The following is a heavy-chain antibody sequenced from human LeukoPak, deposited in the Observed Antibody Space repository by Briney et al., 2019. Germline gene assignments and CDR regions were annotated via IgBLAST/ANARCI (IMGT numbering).Heavy chain of an antibody. CDR3: ARDLEAAAAPD. CDR1: GFTFSSYS. Sequence: GGSLRLSCAASGFTFSSYSMNWVRQAPGKGLEWVSSISSSSSYIYYADSVKGRFTISRDNAKNSLYLQMNSLRAEDTAVYYCARDLEAAAAPDWGQGTLVTVSS. CDR2: ISSSSSYI. J-gene: IGHJ4*02. V-gene: IGHV3-21*01. D-gene: IGHD6-13*01.